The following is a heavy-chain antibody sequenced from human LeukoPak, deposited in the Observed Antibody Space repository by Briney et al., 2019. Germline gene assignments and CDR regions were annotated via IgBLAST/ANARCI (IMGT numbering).Heavy chain of an antibody. CDR2: INSGSSNI. J-gene: IGHJ4*02. CDR3: ARDSTRILGLFDY. Sequence: PGGSLRLSCAASGFTFGTCSMNWVRQAPGKGLEWVSYINSGSSNIYYADSVKGRFTISRDNAKNSLYLQMNSLRAEDTAVYYCARDSTRILGLFDYWGQGTLVTISS. V-gene: IGHV3-48*04. CDR1: GFTFGTCS. D-gene: IGHD2/OR15-2a*01.